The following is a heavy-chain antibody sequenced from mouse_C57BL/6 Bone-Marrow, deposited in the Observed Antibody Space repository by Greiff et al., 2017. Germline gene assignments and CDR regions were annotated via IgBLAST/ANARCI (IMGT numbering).Heavy chain of an antibody. CDR1: GYTFTSYW. V-gene: IGHV1-64*01. CDR3: ARPHYYGSSLDY. D-gene: IGHD1-1*01. CDR2: IHPNSGST. Sequence: VQLQQPGAELVKPGASVRLSCKASGYTFTSYWMHLVKQRPGQGLEWIGMIHPNSGSTNYNEKFKSKATLTVDKSSSTAYMQLSSLTSEDSAVYYCARPHYYGSSLDYWGQGTTPTASS. J-gene: IGHJ2*01.